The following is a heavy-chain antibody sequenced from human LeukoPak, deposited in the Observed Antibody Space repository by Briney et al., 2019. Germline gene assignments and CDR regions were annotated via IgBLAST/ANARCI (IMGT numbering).Heavy chain of an antibody. CDR3: ARMTGTTYYYYYMDV. V-gene: IGHV4-4*07. CDR2: IYTSGST. J-gene: IGHJ6*03. D-gene: IGHD1-7*01. CDR1: GGSISSYY. Sequence: PSETLSLTCTVPGGSISSYYWSWIRQPAGKGLEWIGRIYTSGSTNYNPSLKSRVTISVDTSKNQFSLKLSSVTAADTAVYYCARMTGTTYYYYYMDVWGKGTTVTVSS.